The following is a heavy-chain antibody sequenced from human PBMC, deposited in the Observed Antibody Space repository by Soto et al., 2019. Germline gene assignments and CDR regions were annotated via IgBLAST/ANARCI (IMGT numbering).Heavy chain of an antibody. Sequence: QLQLQESGPGLVKPSETLSLTCSVSGGSINSTIYHWGWIRQPPGKGLEWTGSMYYNGNTYSNPSLKSRVTISVDTSKNQFSLKLSSVTAADTAVYHWARRGWGSSSFFDYWGQGTLVTVSS. D-gene: IGHD6-6*01. J-gene: IGHJ4*02. CDR1: GGSINSTIYH. V-gene: IGHV4-39*01. CDR3: ARRGWGSSSFFDY. CDR2: MYYNGNT.